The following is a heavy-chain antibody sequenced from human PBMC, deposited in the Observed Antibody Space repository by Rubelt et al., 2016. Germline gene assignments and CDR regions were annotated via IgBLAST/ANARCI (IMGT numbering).Heavy chain of an antibody. J-gene: IGHJ4*02. CDR2: ISTGGGNT. CDR3: ARGGRSGGDY. Sequence: EVQLLESGGGLVQPGGSLRLSCVVSEFTFSTYGMSWVRQAPGKGLEWVSLISTGGGNTYYADSVRGRFTIARDNSKNTRYLQMNSLRAEDTALYYCARGGRSGGDYWGQGTLVTVSS. V-gene: IGHV3-23*01. D-gene: IGHD6-25*01. CDR1: EFTFSTYG.